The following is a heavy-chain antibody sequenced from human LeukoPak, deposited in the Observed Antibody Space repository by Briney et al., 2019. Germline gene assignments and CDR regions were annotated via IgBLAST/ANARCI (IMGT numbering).Heavy chain of an antibody. CDR3: AQSGSYPDYFDY. Sequence: KPSETLSLTCAVYGDSFSGYYWSGLPQPPGEGLEGLGEINHSGSTNYNPSLKSRVTISVDTSKHQFSLKLSSVTAADTAVYYCAQSGSYPDYFDYWGQGTLATVSS. J-gene: IGHJ4*02. CDR1: GDSFSGYY. V-gene: IGHV4-34*01. D-gene: IGHD1-26*01. CDR2: INHSGST.